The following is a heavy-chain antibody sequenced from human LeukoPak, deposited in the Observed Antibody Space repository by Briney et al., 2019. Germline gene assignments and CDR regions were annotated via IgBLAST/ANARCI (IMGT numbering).Heavy chain of an antibody. J-gene: IGHJ4*02. CDR1: GFTFRSYA. CDR3: ARGLAYYYDSTAYFLDY. CDR2: ISSDGSYK. V-gene: IGHV3-30*04. Sequence: GGSLRLSCAASGFTFRSYAIHWVRQAPGLGLEWVTIISSDGSYKNYADSVKGRFTISRDNSKNTLYLQMNSLRPEDTAVYYCARGLAYYYDSTAYFLDYWGQGTLVTVSS. D-gene: IGHD3-22*01.